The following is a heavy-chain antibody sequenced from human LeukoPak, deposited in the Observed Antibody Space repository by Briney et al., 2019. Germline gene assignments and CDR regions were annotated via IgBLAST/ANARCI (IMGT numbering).Heavy chain of an antibody. CDR2: ISAYNGNT. Sequence: AAVNVSRKSSGYTFTIYGIGWVRQAPGQGLEWMGWISAYNGNTNYAQKLQGRVTMTTDTSTSTAYMELRSLRYDDTAVYYCARADSSSWYIAWFDPWGQGTLVTVSS. CDR3: ARADSSSWYIAWFDP. D-gene: IGHD6-13*01. J-gene: IGHJ5*02. V-gene: IGHV1-18*01. CDR1: GYTFTIYG.